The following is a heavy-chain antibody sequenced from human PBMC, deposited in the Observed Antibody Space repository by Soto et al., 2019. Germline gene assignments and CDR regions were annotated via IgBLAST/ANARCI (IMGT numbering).Heavy chain of an antibody. CDR2: IYPGDSDT. Sequence: GESLKISCKGSGYSFTSYWIGWVCQMPGKGLEWMGIIYPGDSDTRYSPSFQGQVTISADKSISTAYLQWSSLKASDTAMYYCARPGIAVDDAFDIWGQGTMVTVSS. V-gene: IGHV5-51*01. D-gene: IGHD6-19*01. J-gene: IGHJ3*02. CDR1: GYSFTSYW. CDR3: ARPGIAVDDAFDI.